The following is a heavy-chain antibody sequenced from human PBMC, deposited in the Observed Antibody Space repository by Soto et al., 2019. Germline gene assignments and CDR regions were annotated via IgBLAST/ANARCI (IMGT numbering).Heavy chain of an antibody. D-gene: IGHD2-8*01. CDR3: ARLKMYAMVY. CDR2: FSNSGSTV. J-gene: IGHJ4*02. CDR1: GFTFSDYY. V-gene: IGHV3-11*01. Sequence: QVQLVESGGGLVKPGGSLRLSCAASGFTFSDYYMSWIRQAPGKGLECVSYFSNSGSTVYYADSVRGRFTISRDNAKNSLYLQMNSLRAEDTAVYHCARLKMYAMVYWGRGALVTVSS.